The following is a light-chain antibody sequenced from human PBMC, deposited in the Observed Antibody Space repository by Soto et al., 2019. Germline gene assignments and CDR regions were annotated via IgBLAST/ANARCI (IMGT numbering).Light chain of an antibody. J-gene: IGLJ2*01. Sequence: QSALTQPASVSGSPGQSITISCTGTSSDVGGYNFVSWYQQHPGKAPKLLICDVSDRPSGISDRFSGSKSGNTASLTITGLQAEDEADYYCSSYTSGSTRVFGGGTKLTVL. V-gene: IGLV2-14*01. CDR3: SSYTSGSTRV. CDR2: DVS. CDR1: SSDVGGYNF.